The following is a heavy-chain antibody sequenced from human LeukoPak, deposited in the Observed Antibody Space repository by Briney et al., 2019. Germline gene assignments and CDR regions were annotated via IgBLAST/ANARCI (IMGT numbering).Heavy chain of an antibody. D-gene: IGHD3-10*01. CDR3: ARVIRGSGSEAFDI. Sequence: GGSLRLSCAASGFTFSSYWMHWVRQAPGKGLVWVSRINSDGSSTSYADSVKGRFTISSDNAKNTLYLQMNSLRAEDTPVYYCARVIRGSGSEAFDIWGQGTMVTVSS. J-gene: IGHJ3*02. CDR1: GFTFSSYW. V-gene: IGHV3-74*01. CDR2: INSDGSST.